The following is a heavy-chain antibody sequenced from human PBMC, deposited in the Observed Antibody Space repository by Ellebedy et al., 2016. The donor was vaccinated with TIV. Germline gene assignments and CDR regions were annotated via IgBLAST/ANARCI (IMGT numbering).Heavy chain of an antibody. CDR2: IRQEGDEI. CDR1: GFNFRSYW. J-gene: IGHJ5*02. D-gene: IGHD4-17*01. CDR3: ARRARYGEYAVQVNPWFDP. V-gene: IGHV3-7*01. Sequence: GGSLRLSCAASGFNFRSYWMTWVRQAPGKGLEWVAKIRQEGDEIYYVESVKGRFTISRDNAKNSLFLQMNSLRVEDTAVYYGARRARYGEYAVQVNPWFDPWGQGTLVTVSS.